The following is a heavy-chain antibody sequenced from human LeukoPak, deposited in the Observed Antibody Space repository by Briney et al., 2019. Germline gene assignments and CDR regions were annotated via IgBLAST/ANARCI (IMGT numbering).Heavy chain of an antibody. J-gene: IGHJ3*02. Sequence: WIRQPPGKGLEWVSGINWNSGSIDYAESVKGRFTISRDNAKNSLYLQMNSLRAEDTALYYCAKDMMSIVGGTTSAFDMWGQGTMVTVSS. D-gene: IGHD1-26*01. CDR3: AKDMMSIVGGTTSAFDM. CDR2: INWNSGSI. V-gene: IGHV3-9*01.